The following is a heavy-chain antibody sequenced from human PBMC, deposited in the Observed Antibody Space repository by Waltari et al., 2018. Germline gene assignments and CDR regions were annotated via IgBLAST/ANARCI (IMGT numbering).Heavy chain of an antibody. Sequence: EVQLLESGGGLVQPGGSLRLPCAASGFPFSSYAMSWVRQAPGKGLEWGSAISGSGGSTYYADAVKGRFTISRDNSKNTLYLQMNSLRAEDTAVYYCAKDMGSIDYWGQGTLVTVSS. CDR1: GFPFSSYA. CDR2: ISGSGGST. D-gene: IGHD6-6*01. CDR3: AKDMGSIDY. V-gene: IGHV3-23*01. J-gene: IGHJ4*02.